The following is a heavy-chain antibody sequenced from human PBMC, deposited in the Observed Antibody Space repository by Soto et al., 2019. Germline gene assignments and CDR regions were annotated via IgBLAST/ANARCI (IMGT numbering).Heavy chain of an antibody. J-gene: IGHJ3*02. V-gene: IGHV4-39*01. CDR1: GGSISSSSYY. CDR2: IYYSRST. CDR3: ARQRTRFRGYGPDDAFDI. Sequence: QLQLQESGPGLVKTSETLSLTCTVSGGSISSSSYYWGWIRQPPGKGLEWIGSIYYSRSTYYNLSLESASTSAVDTSKNPFSLQLSSVTAADAAVYFVARQRTRFRGYGPDDAFDIWGQGTMVTVSS. D-gene: IGHD5-12*01.